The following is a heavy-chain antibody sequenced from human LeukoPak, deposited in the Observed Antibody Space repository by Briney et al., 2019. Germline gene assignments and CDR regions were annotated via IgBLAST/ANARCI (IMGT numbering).Heavy chain of an antibody. V-gene: IGHV3-64D*06. Sequence: GGSLRLSCSASGFIFNTYNIHWVRQAPGKGLEYVSAITSDGGTTYYADSVKGRFTISRGNSKNTLYLQMSSLRAEDTAVYYCVAYTAVTYLTDYWGQGTLVTVSS. D-gene: IGHD4-17*01. CDR2: ITSDGGTT. CDR1: GFIFNTYN. J-gene: IGHJ4*02. CDR3: VAYTAVTYLTDY.